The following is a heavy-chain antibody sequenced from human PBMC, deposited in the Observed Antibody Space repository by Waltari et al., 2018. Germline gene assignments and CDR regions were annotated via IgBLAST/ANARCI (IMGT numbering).Heavy chain of an antibody. J-gene: IGHJ4*02. Sequence: EVQLVESGGVVVQPGGSLRLSCAASGFTFDDYAMHWVRQAPGKGVEWVALISWEGSTTSYADSVKGRFTISRDNSKNSLYLQMNSLRAEDNALYYCAKDSRGYSGWVDYWGQGTLVTVSS. V-gene: IGHV3-43D*03. CDR2: ISWEGSTT. D-gene: IGHD6-19*01. CDR3: AKDSRGYSGWVDY. CDR1: GFTFDDYA.